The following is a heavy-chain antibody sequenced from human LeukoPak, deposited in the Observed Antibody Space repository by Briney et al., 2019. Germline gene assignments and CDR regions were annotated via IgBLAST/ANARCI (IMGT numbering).Heavy chain of an antibody. CDR1: GGSFSGYY. CDR2: IYYSGST. CDR3: ARDRGGATR. V-gene: IGHV4-34*09. J-gene: IGHJ4*02. Sequence: SETLSLTCAVYGGSFSGYYWSWIRQPPGKGLEWIGYIYYSGSTYYNPSLKSRVTISVDTSKNQFSLKLSSVTAADTAVYYCARDRGGATRWGQGTLVTVSS. D-gene: IGHD1-26*01.